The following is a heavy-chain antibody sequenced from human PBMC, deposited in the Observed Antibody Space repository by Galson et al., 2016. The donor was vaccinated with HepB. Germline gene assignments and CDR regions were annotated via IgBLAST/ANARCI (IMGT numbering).Heavy chain of an antibody. J-gene: IGHJ6*02. D-gene: IGHD3-3*01. CDR3: AKGLYNDFWSGFPPYYDYVIDV. CDR2: VSFDGSQK. Sequence: SLRLSCAASGFTFSSYGMHWVRQAPGQGLEWVAVVSFDGSQKYYPDSVKGRFAISRDNSKNTLFLHVSSLSSEDTAVYYCAKGLYNDFWSGFPPYYDYVIDVWGQGTTVTVSS. V-gene: IGHV3-30*18. CDR1: GFTFSSYG.